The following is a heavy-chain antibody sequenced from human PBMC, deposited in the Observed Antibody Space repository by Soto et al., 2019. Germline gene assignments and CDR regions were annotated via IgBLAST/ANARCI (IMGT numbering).Heavy chain of an antibody. CDR3: AKSLAGTNWVDY. J-gene: IGHJ4*02. D-gene: IGHD1-7*01. V-gene: IGHV3-23*01. CDR1: GFTFSSYA. Sequence: EVQLLESGGGLVQPGGSLTLSCAASGFTFSSYAMTWVRQASGKGLEWVSTVSGSGGNTYYADSVKGRFTISRDNSKNTLYLQMNNLRGEDTAVYYCAKSLAGTNWVDYWGQGTLVTVSS. CDR2: VSGSGGNT.